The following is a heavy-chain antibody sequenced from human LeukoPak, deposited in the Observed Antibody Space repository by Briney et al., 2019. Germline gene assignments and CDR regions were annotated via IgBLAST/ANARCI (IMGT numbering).Heavy chain of an antibody. CDR3: ARTSPTSHFDF. CDR1: GFTFTTYW. J-gene: IGHJ4*02. V-gene: IGHV3-74*01. Sequence: PGGSLRLSCVASGFTFTTYWMHWVRQAPGKGLVWVSRINGDGSNSNYAYSVKGRFTISRDNARNTLYLQMNGLRAEDTALYYCARTSPTSHFDFWGQGTLVTVSS. CDR2: INGDGSNS. D-gene: IGHD3-16*01.